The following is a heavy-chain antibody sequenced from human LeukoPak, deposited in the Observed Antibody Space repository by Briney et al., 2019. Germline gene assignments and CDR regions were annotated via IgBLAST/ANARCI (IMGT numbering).Heavy chain of an antibody. V-gene: IGHV1-8*03. Sequence: ASVKVSCKASGYTFTSYGINWVRQAAGQGLEWMGWMNPNSGNTGYAQKFQGRVTITRNTSISTAYMELSSLRSEDTAVYYCARGDYVWGSYHIDYWGQGTLVTVSS. CDR2: MNPNSGNT. J-gene: IGHJ4*02. CDR3: ARGDYVWGSYHIDY. D-gene: IGHD3-16*02. CDR1: GYTFTSYG.